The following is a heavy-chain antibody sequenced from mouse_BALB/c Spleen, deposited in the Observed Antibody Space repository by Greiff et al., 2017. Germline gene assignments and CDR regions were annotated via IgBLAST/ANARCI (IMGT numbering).Heavy chain of an antibody. CDR3: ARVEDSSGYGFAY. V-gene: IGHV1-80*01. J-gene: IGHJ3*01. Sequence: QVHVKQSGAELVRPGSSVKISCKASGYAFSSYWMNWVKQRPGQGLEWIGQIYPGDGDTNYNGKFKGKATLTADKSSSTAYMQLSSLTSEDSAVYFCARVEDSSGYGFAYWGQGTLVTVSA. CDR2: IYPGDGDT. D-gene: IGHD3-2*01. CDR1: GYAFSSYW.